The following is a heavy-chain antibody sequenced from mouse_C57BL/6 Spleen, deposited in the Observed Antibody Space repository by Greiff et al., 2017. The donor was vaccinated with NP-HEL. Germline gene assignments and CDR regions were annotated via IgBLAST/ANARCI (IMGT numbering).Heavy chain of an antibody. J-gene: IGHJ3*01. D-gene: IGHD3-2*02. CDR3: AREGDSSGYVAWFAY. Sequence: EVQLQESGPGLVKPSQSLSLTCSVTGYSITSGYYWNWIRQFPGNKLEWMGYISYDGSNNYNPSLKNRISITRDTSKNQFFLKLNSVTTEDTDTYYCAREGDSSGYVAWFAYWGQGTLVTVSA. V-gene: IGHV3-6*01. CDR2: ISYDGSN. CDR1: GYSITSGYY.